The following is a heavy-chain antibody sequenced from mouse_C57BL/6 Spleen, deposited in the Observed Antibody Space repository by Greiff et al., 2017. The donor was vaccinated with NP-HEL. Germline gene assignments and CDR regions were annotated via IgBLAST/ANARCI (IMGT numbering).Heavy chain of an antibody. D-gene: IGHD2-4*01. CDR1: GYTFTNYW. CDR2: IYPGGGYT. V-gene: IGHV1-63*01. J-gene: IGHJ2*01. Sequence: QVQLQQSGAELVRPGTSVKMSCKASGYTFTNYWIGWAKQRPGHGLEWIGDIYPGGGYTTYNEKFNGKATLTADKSSSTAYMQFSRLTSEDSAIYYCAKAIYYDSSYYFDYWGQGTTLTVSS. CDR3: AKAIYYDSSYYFDY.